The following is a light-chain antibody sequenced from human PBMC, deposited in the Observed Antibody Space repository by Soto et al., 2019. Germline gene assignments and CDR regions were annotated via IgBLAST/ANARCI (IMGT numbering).Light chain of an antibody. J-gene: IGKJ1*01. CDR3: QQYGSKPSIT. CDR1: QTVSSRY. Sequence: EIVLTQSPGTLPWSPGERATLSCRASQTVSSRYLAWYPQKPGQAPRPLISGASSRATGIPDRFSGRGSGTDFTLTIICIALQDISVYYCQQYGSKPSITVGQWTKVDIK. V-gene: IGKV3-20*01. CDR2: GAS.